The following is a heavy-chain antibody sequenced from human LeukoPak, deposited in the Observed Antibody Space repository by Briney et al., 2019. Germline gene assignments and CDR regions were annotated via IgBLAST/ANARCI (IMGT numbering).Heavy chain of an antibody. V-gene: IGHV4-34*01. D-gene: IGHD3-10*01. CDR3: ARGWFGFWHTNYVDDNAFDI. Sequence: PSETLSLTCAVHGGSFSDYYWSWIRQSPGKGLEWIGEINHSGRTNYNPSLKSRFTISVDTSKNQFSLKLNFVTATDTAVYYCARGWFGFWHTNYVDDNAFDIWGQGTMVTVSS. CDR2: INHSGRT. J-gene: IGHJ3*02. CDR1: GGSFSDYY.